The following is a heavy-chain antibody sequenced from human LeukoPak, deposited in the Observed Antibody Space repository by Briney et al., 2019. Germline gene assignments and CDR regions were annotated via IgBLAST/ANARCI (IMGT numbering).Heavy chain of an antibody. CDR2: ISSSGSTI. V-gene: IGHV3-11*01. Sequence: GGSLRLAWAAAAFTFSDYYMSWIRQAPGKGLEWDSYISSSGSTIYYADSVKGRFTISRDNAKNSLYLQMNSLRAEDTAVYYCARSYYDSSGYYITFDYWGQGTLVTVSS. CDR1: AFTFSDYY. CDR3: ARSYYDSSGYYITFDY. J-gene: IGHJ4*02. D-gene: IGHD3-22*01.